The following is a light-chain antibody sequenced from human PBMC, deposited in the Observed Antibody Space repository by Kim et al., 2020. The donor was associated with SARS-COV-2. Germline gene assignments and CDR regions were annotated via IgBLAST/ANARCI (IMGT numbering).Light chain of an antibody. CDR3: CSYAGSSTWV. CDR2: EVT. J-gene: IGLJ3*02. V-gene: IGLV2-23*02. Sequence: GQSLTISCTETISYVGNYNNVSCYQQHPGKAPKLMIYEVTKWPSGVSNRFSGSKSGNTASLTISGLQAEDEADYYCCSYAGSSTWVFGGGTKVTVL. CDR1: ISYVGNYNN.